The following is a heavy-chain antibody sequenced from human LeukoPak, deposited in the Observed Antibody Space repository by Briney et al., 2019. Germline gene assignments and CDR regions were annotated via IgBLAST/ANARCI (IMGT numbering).Heavy chain of an antibody. CDR3: ARDSKYWYDSGSSGPHYFDY. D-gene: IGHD3-10*01. V-gene: IGHV3-30*01. CDR1: GFIFSNYA. Sequence: GRSPRLSCAASGFIFSNYAMHWVRQAPGKGLEWVALISSDGSKTYHADSVKGRFSISRDNSKNTLYLQLNSLRAEDTSVYYCARDSKYWYDSGSSGPHYFDYWGQGTIVTVSS. J-gene: IGHJ4*02. CDR2: ISSDGSKT.